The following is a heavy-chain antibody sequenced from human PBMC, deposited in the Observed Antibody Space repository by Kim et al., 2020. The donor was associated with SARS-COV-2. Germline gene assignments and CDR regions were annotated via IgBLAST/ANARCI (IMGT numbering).Heavy chain of an antibody. CDR2: ISGSGGST. J-gene: IGHJ4*02. V-gene: IGHV3-23*01. Sequence: GGSLRLSCAASGFTFSSYAMSWVRQAPGKGLEWVSAISGSGGSTYYADSVKGRFTISRDNSKNTLYLQMNSLRAEDTAVYYCAKDFSPSDYGDYTHIPWDYWGQGTLVTVSS. D-gene: IGHD4-17*01. CDR1: GFTFSSYA. CDR3: AKDFSPSDYGDYTHIPWDY.